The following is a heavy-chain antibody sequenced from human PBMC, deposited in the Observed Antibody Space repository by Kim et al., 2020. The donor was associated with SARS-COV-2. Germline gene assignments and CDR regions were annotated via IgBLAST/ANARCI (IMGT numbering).Heavy chain of an antibody. D-gene: IGHD2-21*02. CDR3: ARVRCGGDCYLDY. CDR1: GFTFSDYY. J-gene: IGHJ4*02. CDR2: ISSSSSYT. Sequence: GGSLRLSCAASGFTFSDYYMSWIRQAPGKGLEWVSYISSSSSYTNYADSVKGRFTISRDNAKNSLYLQMNSLRAEDTAVYYCARVRCGGDCYLDYWGQGTLVTVSS. V-gene: IGHV3-11*06.